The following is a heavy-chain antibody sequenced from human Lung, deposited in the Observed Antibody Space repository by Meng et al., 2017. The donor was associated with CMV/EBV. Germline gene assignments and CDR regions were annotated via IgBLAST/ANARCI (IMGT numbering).Heavy chain of an antibody. CDR2: IIPILGIA. V-gene: IGHV1-69*10. J-gene: IGHJ5*02. D-gene: IGHD2-2*02. CDR3: ARGGTVVPAAIRGRGWFDP. Sequence: SVXVSXXASGGTFSSYAISWVRQAPGQGLEWMGGIIPILGIANYAQKFQGRVTITADKSTSTAYMELSSLRSEDTAVYYCARGGTVVPAAIRGRGWFDPWAQGPLATFSS. CDR1: GGTFSSYA.